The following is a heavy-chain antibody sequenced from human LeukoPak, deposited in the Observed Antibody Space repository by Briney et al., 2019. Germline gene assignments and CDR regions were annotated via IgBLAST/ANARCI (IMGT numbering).Heavy chain of an antibody. CDR2: IYTSGST. CDR1: GGSISSYY. D-gene: IGHD3-10*01. CDR3: ARAGRASYGSGSYYNGSRPTNWFDP. Sequence: SETLSLTCTVSGGSISSYYWSWIRQPAGKGLEWIGRIYTSGSTNYNPSLKSRVTMSVDTSKNQFSLKLSSVTAADTAVFYCARAGRASYGSGSYYNGSRPTNWFDPWGQGTLVTVSS. V-gene: IGHV4-4*07. J-gene: IGHJ5*02.